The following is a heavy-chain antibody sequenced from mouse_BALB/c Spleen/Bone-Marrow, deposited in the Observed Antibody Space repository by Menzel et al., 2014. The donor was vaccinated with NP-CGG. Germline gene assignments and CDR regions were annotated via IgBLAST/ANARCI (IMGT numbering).Heavy chain of an antibody. D-gene: IGHD2-12*01. Sequence: VQLVESGAELVKPGASVKLSCKASGYTFTSYWMHWVKQRPGQGLEWIGEINPSNGRTNYNEKFKSKATLTVDKSSSTAYMQLSSPTSEDSAVYYCARLGELRVFDYWGQGTTLTVSS. CDR1: GYTFTSYW. V-gene: IGHV1S81*02. CDR3: ARLGELRVFDY. J-gene: IGHJ2*01. CDR2: INPSNGRT.